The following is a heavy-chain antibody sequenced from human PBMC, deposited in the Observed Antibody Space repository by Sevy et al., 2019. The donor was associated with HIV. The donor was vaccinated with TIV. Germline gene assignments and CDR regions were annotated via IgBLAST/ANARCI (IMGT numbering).Heavy chain of an antibody. D-gene: IGHD2-2*01. CDR1: GGSISSSGYY. CDR2: IYYSGTT. J-gene: IGHJ4*02. CDR3: ARHRTEYADKRRGIDY. V-gene: IGHV4-39*01. Sequence: SETLSLTCTVSGGSISSSGYYWGWIRQPPGKGLEWIGTIYYSGTTYYNPSLKSPVTISVDTSKSQFSLKLSSVTAADTAVYYCARHRTEYADKRRGIDYWGQGTLVTVSS.